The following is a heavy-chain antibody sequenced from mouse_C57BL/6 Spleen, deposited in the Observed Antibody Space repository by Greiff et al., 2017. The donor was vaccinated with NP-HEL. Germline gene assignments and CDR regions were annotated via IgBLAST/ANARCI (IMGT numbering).Heavy chain of an antibody. CDR1: GYAFSSSW. D-gene: IGHD2-3*01. Sequence: VQLQESGPELVKPGASVKISCKASGYAFSSSWMNWVKQRPGKGLEWIGRIYPGDGDTNYNGKFKGKATLTADKSSSTAYMQLSSLTSEDSAVYFCAREGSYEDYYAMDYWGQGTSVTVSS. CDR2: IYPGDGDT. V-gene: IGHV1-82*01. CDR3: AREGSYEDYYAMDY. J-gene: IGHJ4*01.